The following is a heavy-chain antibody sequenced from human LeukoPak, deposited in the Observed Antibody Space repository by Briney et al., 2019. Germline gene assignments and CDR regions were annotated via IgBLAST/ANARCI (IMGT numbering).Heavy chain of an antibody. CDR2: INHSGST. D-gene: IGHD2-2*01. V-gene: IGHV4-34*01. Sequence: SETLSLTCAVYGGSFSGYYWSWIRQPPGKGLEWIGEINHSGSTNYNPSLKSRVTISVDTSKNQFSLKLSSVTAADTAVYYCARHYCSSTSCYPFDYWGQGTLVTVSS. CDR1: GGSFSGYY. J-gene: IGHJ4*02. CDR3: ARHYCSSTSCYPFDY.